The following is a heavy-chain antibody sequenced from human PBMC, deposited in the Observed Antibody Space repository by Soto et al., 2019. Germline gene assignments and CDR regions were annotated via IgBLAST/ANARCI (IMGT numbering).Heavy chain of an antibody. D-gene: IGHD2-15*01. CDR2: IYSGGST. V-gene: IGHV3-66*01. J-gene: IGHJ6*02. CDR1: GFTVSSNY. CDR3: ARDSVLRYCSGGSCYSPEGGYYYYGMDV. Sequence: PGGSLRLSCAASGFTVSSNYMSWVRQAPGKGLEWVSVIYSGGSTYYADSVKGRFTISRDNSKNTLYLQMNSLRAEDTAVYYCARDSVLRYCSGGSCYSPEGGYYYYGMDVWGQETKVTVSS.